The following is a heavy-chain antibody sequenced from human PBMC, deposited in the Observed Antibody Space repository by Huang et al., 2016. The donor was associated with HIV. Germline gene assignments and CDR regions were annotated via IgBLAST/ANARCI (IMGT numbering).Heavy chain of an antibody. J-gene: IGHJ4*02. V-gene: IGHV3-30*02. D-gene: IGHD3-3*01. CDR3: AKDLTYTFGRHFDY. Sequence: QVQLVESGGGVVQPGGSLRLSCTASGFTFGSFGMHWVRQAPGKGLEWVGFIRYDGNNYYYADSVRGRFTISRDNSKDTLYLQMNRLRPDDSAVYYCAKDLTYTFGRHFDYWGRGTLVTVSS. CDR2: IRYDGNNY. CDR1: GFTFGSFG.